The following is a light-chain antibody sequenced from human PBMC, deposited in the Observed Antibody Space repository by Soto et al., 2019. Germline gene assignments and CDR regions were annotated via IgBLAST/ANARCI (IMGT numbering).Light chain of an antibody. Sequence: DIQLTQSPSFLSASEGDRVTIXXRASQVISSYLAGYQQKPGKAPKXLIYAASTLQSGVPSRFSGSRSGTEFTLTISSLQPEDFATYYCQQLNSYPITFGQGTRLEIK. CDR1: QVISSY. V-gene: IGKV1-9*01. CDR2: AAS. J-gene: IGKJ5*01. CDR3: QQLNSYPIT.